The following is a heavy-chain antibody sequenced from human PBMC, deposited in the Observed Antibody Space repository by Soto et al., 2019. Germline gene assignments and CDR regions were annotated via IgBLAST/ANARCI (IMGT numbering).Heavy chain of an antibody. V-gene: IGHV3-13*01. J-gene: IGHJ6*02. CDR3: ARGGGYYDSSGYYYVDYYYGMDV. CDR1: GFTFSSYD. CDR2: IGTAGDT. D-gene: IGHD3-22*01. Sequence: GGSLRLSCAASGFTFSSYDMHWVRQATGKGLEWVSAIGTAGDTYYPGSVKGRFTISRENAKNSLYLQMNSLRAGDTAVYYCARGGGYYDSSGYYYVDYYYGMDVWGQGTTVTVSS.